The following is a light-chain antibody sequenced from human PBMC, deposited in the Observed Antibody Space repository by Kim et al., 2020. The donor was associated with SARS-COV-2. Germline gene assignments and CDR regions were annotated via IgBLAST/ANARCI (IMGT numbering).Light chain of an antibody. V-gene: IGKV1-39*01. CDR1: QSISSY. CDR3: QQSYNTPIT. J-gene: IGKJ5*01. CDR2: AAS. Sequence: ASVGDRVTIPCRASQSISSYLNWYQQKPGKAPNLLIYAASSLQSGVPSRFSGSESGTDFTLTISSLQPEDFATYYCQQSYNTPITFGQGTRLEIK.